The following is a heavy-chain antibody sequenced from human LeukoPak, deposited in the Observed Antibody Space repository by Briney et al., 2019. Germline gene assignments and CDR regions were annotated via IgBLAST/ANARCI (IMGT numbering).Heavy chain of an antibody. D-gene: IGHD3-10*02. CDR1: GITFSNYN. J-gene: IGHJ6*04. CDR3: AELGITMIGGV. V-gene: IGHV3-21*01. Sequence: GGSLRLSCAAPGITFSNYNMNWVRQAPGKGLEWISAITSSSSYTFYADSVKGRFTISRDNAKNSLYLQMNSLRAEDTAVYYCAELGITMIGGVWGKGTTVTISS. CDR2: ITSSSSYT.